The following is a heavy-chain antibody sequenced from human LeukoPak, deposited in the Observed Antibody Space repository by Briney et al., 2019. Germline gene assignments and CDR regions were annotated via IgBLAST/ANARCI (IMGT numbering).Heavy chain of an antibody. CDR1: GGSISTNDYY. Sequence: SETLSLTCTLSGGSISTNDYYWGWIRQPPRKGLEWIGSFGHGLNAFSNPSLKSRFTISVDTSKNQFSLRLSSVTAADTAMYYCGRHAPYSNFDLWGRGTLVTVSS. J-gene: IGHJ5*02. CDR2: FGHGLNA. CDR3: GRHAPYSNFDL. V-gene: IGHV4-39*01. D-gene: IGHD2/OR15-2a*01.